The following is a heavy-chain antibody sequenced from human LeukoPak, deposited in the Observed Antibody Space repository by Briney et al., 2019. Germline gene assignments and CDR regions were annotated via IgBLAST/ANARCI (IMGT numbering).Heavy chain of an antibody. CDR2: INPNSGGT. CDR1: GYTFTDYY. CDR3: ARDRTSTNWFDP. D-gene: IGHD2-2*01. Sequence: ASVKVSCEAFGYTFTDYYIHWVRQAPGQGLEWMGRINPNSGGTNYAQKFQGRVTLTRDTSITTAYMDLSRLTSDDTAVYYCARDRTSTNWFDPWGQGTLVTVSS. V-gene: IGHV1-2*06. J-gene: IGHJ5*02.